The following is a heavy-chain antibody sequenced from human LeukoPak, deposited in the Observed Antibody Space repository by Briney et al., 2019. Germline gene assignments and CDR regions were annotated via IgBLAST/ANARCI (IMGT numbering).Heavy chain of an antibody. J-gene: IGHJ4*02. CDR2: IYTSGST. D-gene: IGHD3-3*01. V-gene: IGHV4-61*02. CDR1: GGSISSGSYY. CDR3: ARGTGVVIIGPIDY. Sequence: PSQTLSLTCTVSGGSISSGSYYWSWIRQPAGKGLEWIGRIYTSGSTNYNPSLKSRVTISVDTSKNQFSLKLSSVTAADTAVYYCARGTGVVIIGPIDYWGQGTLVTVSS.